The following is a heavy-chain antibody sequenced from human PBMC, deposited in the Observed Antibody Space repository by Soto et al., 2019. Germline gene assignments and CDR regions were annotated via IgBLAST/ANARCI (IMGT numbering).Heavy chain of an antibody. CDR2: INPSSGGT. CDR3: ARSLLDEYSSSWRSAYYGMDV. D-gene: IGHD6-13*01. CDR1: GFTFSAYY. J-gene: IGHJ6*02. Sequence: ASVKVSCKASGFTFSAYYIYWVRQAPGQGLERFGWINPSSGGTNNAQKFQGRVTMTRDTSTSTVYMELSALIPDDTAVYYCARSLLDEYSSSWRSAYYGMDVWGQGTTVTVSS. V-gene: IGHV1-2*02.